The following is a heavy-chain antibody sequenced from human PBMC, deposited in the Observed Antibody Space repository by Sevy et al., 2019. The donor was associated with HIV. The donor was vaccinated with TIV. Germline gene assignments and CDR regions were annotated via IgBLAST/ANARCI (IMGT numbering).Heavy chain of an antibody. CDR2: IKQDGSEK. J-gene: IGHJ6*02. D-gene: IGHD6-19*01. CDR3: ARDSRDDSSGWYFVSDLWEGYYYYYGMDV. V-gene: IGHV3-7*01. Sequence: GGSLRLSCAASGFTFSSYWMSWVRQAPGKGLEWVANIKQDGSEKYYVDSVKGRLTISRDNAKNSLYLQMNSLRAEDTAVYYCARDSRDDSSGWYFVSDLWEGYYYYYGMDVWGQGTTVTVSS. CDR1: GFTFSSYW.